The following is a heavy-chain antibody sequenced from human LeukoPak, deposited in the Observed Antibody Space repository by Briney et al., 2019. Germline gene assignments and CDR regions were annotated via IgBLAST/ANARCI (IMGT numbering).Heavy chain of an antibody. V-gene: IGHV1-2*04. D-gene: IGHD3-10*01. Sequence: ASVKVSCKASAYTFTGYYMHWVRQAPGQGLEWMGWINPNSGGTNYAQKFQGWVTMTRDTSISTAYMELSRLRSDDTAVYYCARVTYYYGSGREDEFDYWGQGTLVTVSS. CDR3: ARVTYYYGSGREDEFDY. CDR2: INPNSGGT. J-gene: IGHJ4*02. CDR1: AYTFTGYY.